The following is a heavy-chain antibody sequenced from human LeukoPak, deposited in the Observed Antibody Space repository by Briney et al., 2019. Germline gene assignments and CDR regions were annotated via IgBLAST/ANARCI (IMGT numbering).Heavy chain of an antibody. CDR3: ASIVDSSGYYLKSGHY. J-gene: IGHJ4*02. CDR1: GFTFSSYW. Sequence: GGSLRLSCAASGFTFSSYWMHWVRQAPGKGLVWVSRINSDGSSTSYADSVKGRFTISRDNAKNTLYLQMNSLRAEDTAVYYCASIVDSSGYYLKSGHYWGQGTLVTVSS. V-gene: IGHV3-74*01. CDR2: INSDGSST. D-gene: IGHD3-22*01.